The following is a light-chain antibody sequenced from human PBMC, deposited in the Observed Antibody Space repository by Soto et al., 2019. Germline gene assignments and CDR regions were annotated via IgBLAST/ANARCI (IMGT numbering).Light chain of an antibody. CDR1: SSDVGRYNY. J-gene: IGLJ1*01. CDR2: EVT. Sequence: ALTQPASVSGSPGQSITMSFTGTSSDVGRYNYVSWYQQYPGRAPKLIIYEVTNRPSGVSDRFSGSKYGNVASLTISGLQAADEADYYCGSYTSTYVRIFGTGTKVTVL. V-gene: IGLV2-14*01. CDR3: GSYTSTYVRI.